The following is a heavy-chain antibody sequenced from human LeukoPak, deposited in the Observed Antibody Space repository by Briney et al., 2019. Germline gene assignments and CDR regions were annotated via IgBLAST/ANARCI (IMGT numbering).Heavy chain of an antibody. Sequence: SSETLSLTCTVSGGSISSYYWSWIRQPPGKGLEWIGYIYYSGSTNYNPSLKSRVTISVDTSKNQFSLKLSSVTAADTAVYYCGSGRLLWFGSYWGQGTLVTVSS. V-gene: IGHV4-59*01. CDR3: GSGRLLWFGSY. J-gene: IGHJ4*02. CDR2: IYYSGST. CDR1: GGSISSYY. D-gene: IGHD3-10*01.